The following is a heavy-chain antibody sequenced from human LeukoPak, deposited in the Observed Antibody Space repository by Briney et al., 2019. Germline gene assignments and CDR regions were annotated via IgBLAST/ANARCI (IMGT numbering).Heavy chain of an antibody. CDR2: INTDGSST. J-gene: IGHJ6*03. D-gene: IGHD6-13*01. Sequence: GGSLRLSCAASGFTFSSYWMHWVRQAPGKGLVWVSRINTDGSSTSYADSVKGRFTISRDNAKNTLCLQMNSLRAEDTAVYYCARDYSSSWYYYYYYMDVWGKGTTVTVSS. V-gene: IGHV3-74*01. CDR1: GFTFSSYW. CDR3: ARDYSSSWYYYYYYMDV.